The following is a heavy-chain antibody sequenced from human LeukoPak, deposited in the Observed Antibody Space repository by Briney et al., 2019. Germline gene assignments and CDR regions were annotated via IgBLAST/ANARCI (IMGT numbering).Heavy chain of an antibody. J-gene: IGHJ4*02. D-gene: IGHD3-16*01. V-gene: IGHV4-34*01. CDR3: ARGFRGGNFDY. CDR2: INHSGST. CDR1: GGSFSGYY. Sequence: SETLSLTCAVYGGSFSGYYWSWIRQPPGKGLEWIGEINHSGSTSYNPSLKSRVTISLDTSKNQFSLKLSSVTAADTAVYFCARGFRGGNFDYWGQGTLVTVSS.